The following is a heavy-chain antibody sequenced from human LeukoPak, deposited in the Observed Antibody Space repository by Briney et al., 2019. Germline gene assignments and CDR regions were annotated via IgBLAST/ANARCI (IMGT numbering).Heavy chain of an antibody. V-gene: IGHV3-7*01. Sequence: GGSLRLSCAASGFTFNNYWMTWVRQAPGKGLEWVANIKQDGSQIYYVDSVKGRFTISRDNAKKSLYLQMNSLRAEDTGVYYCARDWVAAGGDYMDVWGKGTTVTISS. J-gene: IGHJ6*03. D-gene: IGHD6-13*01. CDR1: GFTFNNYW. CDR2: IKQDGSQI. CDR3: ARDWVAAGGDYMDV.